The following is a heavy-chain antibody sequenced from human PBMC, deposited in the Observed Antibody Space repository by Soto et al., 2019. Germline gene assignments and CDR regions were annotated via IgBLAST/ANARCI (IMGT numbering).Heavy chain of an antibody. CDR1: GYTFTGYY. D-gene: IGHD3-22*01. CDR3: ARDHKYYYDSSGYHGPAY. CDR2: INPNSGGT. Sequence: ASVKVSCKASGYTFTGYYMHWVRQAPGQGLEWMGWINPNSGGTNYAQKFQGWVTMTRDTSISTAYMELSRLRSDDTAVYYCARDHKYYYDSSGYHGPAYWGQGTLVTVSS. J-gene: IGHJ4*02. V-gene: IGHV1-2*04.